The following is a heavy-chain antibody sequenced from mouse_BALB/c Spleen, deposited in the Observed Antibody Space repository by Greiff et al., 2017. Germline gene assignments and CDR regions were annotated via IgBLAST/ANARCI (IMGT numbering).Heavy chain of an antibody. Sequence: EVKLKQSGAELVKPGASVKLSCTASGFNIKDTYMHWVKQRPEQGLEWIGRIDPANGNTKYDPKFQGKATITADTSSNTAYLQLSSLTSEDTAVYYCALWRDAMDYWGQGTSVTVSS. V-gene: IGHV14-3*02. D-gene: IGHD1-1*02. CDR1: GFNIKDTY. CDR3: ALWRDAMDY. CDR2: IDPANGNT. J-gene: IGHJ4*01.